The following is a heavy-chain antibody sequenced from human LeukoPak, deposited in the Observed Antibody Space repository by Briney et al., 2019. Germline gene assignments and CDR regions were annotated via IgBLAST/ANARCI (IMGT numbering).Heavy chain of an antibody. Sequence: PGGSLRLSCAVSGFTFSSNYMTWVRQAPGKGLEWVSVIYSGGDKYYADSVKGRFTISRDNSKNTMFLQMNSLRAEDTAVYYCLLATINSGLFRYWGKGTLVTASS. J-gene: IGHJ4*02. V-gene: IGHV3-53*01. CDR1: GFTFSSNY. CDR3: LLATINSGLFRY. CDR2: IYSGGDK. D-gene: IGHD5-24*01.